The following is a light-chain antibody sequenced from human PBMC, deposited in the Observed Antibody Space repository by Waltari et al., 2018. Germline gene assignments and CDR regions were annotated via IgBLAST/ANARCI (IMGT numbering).Light chain of an antibody. V-gene: IGLV2-14*03. Sequence: QSALTQPASVSGSPGQSITVSCTGTSSDVGAYHYVSWYQQHPGKAPRLIIYNVNSRPSGVSQRFSGSKSDNTASLTISGLQAEDEADYYCASYTKTSTLVFGGGTRLTVL. CDR1: SSDVGAYHY. J-gene: IGLJ2*01. CDR3: ASYTKTSTLV. CDR2: NVN.